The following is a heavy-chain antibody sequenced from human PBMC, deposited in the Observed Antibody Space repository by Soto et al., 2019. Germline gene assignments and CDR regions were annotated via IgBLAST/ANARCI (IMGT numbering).Heavy chain of an antibody. Sequence: ASVKVSCRASGYTXTSYYMHWVRQAPGQGLEWMGIINPSGGSTSYAQKFQGRVTMTRDTSTSTVYMELSSLRSEDTAVYYCARVYPSDTRYGYVGNNWFDPWGQGTLVTVSS. J-gene: IGHJ5*02. CDR1: GYTXTSYY. D-gene: IGHD5-18*01. V-gene: IGHV1-46*03. CDR2: INPSGGST. CDR3: ARVYPSDTRYGYVGNNWFDP.